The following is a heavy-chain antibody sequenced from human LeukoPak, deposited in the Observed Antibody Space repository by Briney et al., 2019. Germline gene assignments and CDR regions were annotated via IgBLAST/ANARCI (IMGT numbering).Heavy chain of an antibody. J-gene: IGHJ4*02. Sequence: GGSLRLSCAASGFTFSSYWMSWVRQAPGKGLEWVANIKRDGSEKYYVDSVKGRFTISTDNAKNSVYLQMNSLRAEDTAVYYCAREVGGYGDYGVDYWGQGTLVTVSS. D-gene: IGHD4-17*01. CDR1: GFTFSSYW. V-gene: IGHV3-7*01. CDR2: IKRDGSEK. CDR3: AREVGGYGDYGVDY.